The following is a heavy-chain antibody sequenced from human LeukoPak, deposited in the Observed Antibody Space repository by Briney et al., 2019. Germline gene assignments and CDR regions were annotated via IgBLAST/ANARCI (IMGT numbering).Heavy chain of an antibody. CDR2: IYYSGST. CDR3: ARGDVLRYFDWLPDAFDI. Sequence: SETLSLTCTVSGGSISSSSYYWGWIRQPPGKGLEWIGGIYYSGSTYYNPSLKSRVTISVDTSKNQFSLKLSSVTAADTAVYYCARGDVLRYFDWLPDAFDIWGQGTMVTVSS. CDR1: GGSISSSSYY. J-gene: IGHJ3*02. D-gene: IGHD3-9*01. V-gene: IGHV4-39*07.